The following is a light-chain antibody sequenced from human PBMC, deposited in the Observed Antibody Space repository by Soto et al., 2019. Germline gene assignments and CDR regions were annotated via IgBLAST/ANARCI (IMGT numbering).Light chain of an antibody. CDR1: SSDVGGYNF. V-gene: IGLV2-14*01. CDR3: SSWTSSTTQV. CDR2: EVN. Sequence: QSALTQPASVSGSPGQSITTSCTGTSSDVGGYNFVSWYQQHPGKAPKLMIYEVNNRPSGVSNRFSGSKSGNTASLTISGLQAEDEADYYCSSWTSSTTQVLGGGTKLTVL. J-gene: IGLJ3*02.